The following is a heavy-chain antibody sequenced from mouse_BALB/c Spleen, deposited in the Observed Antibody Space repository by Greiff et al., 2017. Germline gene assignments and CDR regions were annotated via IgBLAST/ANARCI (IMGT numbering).Heavy chain of an antibody. V-gene: IGHV1-7*01. J-gene: IGHJ3*01. CDR3: ARRETGTAWFAY. Sequence: QVQLKQSGAELAKPGASVKMSCKASGYTFTSYWMHWVKQRPGQGLEWIGYINPSTGYTEYNQKFKDKATLTADKSSSTAYMQLSSLTSEDSAVYYCARRETGTAWFAYWGQGTLVTVSA. CDR2: INPSTGYT. CDR1: GYTFTSYW. D-gene: IGHD4-1*01.